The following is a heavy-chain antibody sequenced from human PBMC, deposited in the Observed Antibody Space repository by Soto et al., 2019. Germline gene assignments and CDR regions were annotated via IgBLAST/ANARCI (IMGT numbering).Heavy chain of an antibody. D-gene: IGHD3-22*01. CDR3: AGVRPPGTMIDAFDI. J-gene: IGHJ3*02. Sequence: QVQLVQSGAEVKKPGSSVKVSCKASGGTFSSYAISWVRQAPGQGLEWMGGIIPIFGTANYAQKFQGRVTITADESXXTAYMELSSLRSEDTAVYYCAGVRPPGTMIDAFDIWGQGTMVTVSS. CDR2: IIPIFGTA. CDR1: GGTFSSYA. V-gene: IGHV1-69*12.